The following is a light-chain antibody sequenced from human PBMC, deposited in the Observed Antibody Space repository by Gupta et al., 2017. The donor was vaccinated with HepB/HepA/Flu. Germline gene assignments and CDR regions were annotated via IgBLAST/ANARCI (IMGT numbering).Light chain of an antibody. CDR1: SSDVGYCNY. CDR2: DVT. Sequence: QSALTQPASVSGSPGQPLTISCTGTSSDVGYCNYVSWYQQHPGKAPKLLIYDVTNRPSGVSNRFSGSKSGNTASLTISGLQAEDEADYHCSSCTTSNTYFFGTGTKVTVL. V-gene: IGLV2-14*03. J-gene: IGLJ1*01. CDR3: SSCTTSNTYF.